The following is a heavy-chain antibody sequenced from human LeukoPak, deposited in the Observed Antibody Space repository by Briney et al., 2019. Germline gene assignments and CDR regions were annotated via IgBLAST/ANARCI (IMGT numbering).Heavy chain of an antibody. V-gene: IGHV4-4*07. CDR1: GGSISSYY. D-gene: IGHD3-16*01. Sequence: SETLSLTCTVSGGSISSYYWSWIRQPAGKGLEWIGRIYTSGSTNYNPSLRSRVTISVDTSKDQFSLKLSSVTAADTAVYYCARGGSYYYYYYMDVWGKGTTVTVSS. CDR3: ARGGSYYYYYYMDV. J-gene: IGHJ6*03. CDR2: IYTSGST.